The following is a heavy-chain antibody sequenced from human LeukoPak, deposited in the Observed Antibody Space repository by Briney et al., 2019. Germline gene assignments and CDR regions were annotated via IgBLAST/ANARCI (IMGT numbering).Heavy chain of an antibody. D-gene: IGHD1-26*01. CDR3: ATLMGATRLDY. CDR2: FDPEDGET. J-gene: IGHJ4*02. CDR1: GYTFTGYY. V-gene: IGHV1-24*01. Sequence: ASVKVSCKASGYTFTGYYMHWVRQAPGKGLEWMGGFDPEDGETIYAQKFQGRVTMTEDTSTDTAYMELSSLRSEDTAVYYCATLMGATRLDYWGQGTLVTVTS.